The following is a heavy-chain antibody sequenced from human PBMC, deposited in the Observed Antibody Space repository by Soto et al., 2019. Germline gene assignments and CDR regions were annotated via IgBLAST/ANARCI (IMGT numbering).Heavy chain of an antibody. CDR3: ARDASGWYELDY. J-gene: IGHJ4*02. CDR2: MNPNSGNT. V-gene: IGHV1-8*01. Sequence: QVQLVQSGAEVKKPGASVKVSCKASGYTFTTYDINWVRQATGQGLEWRGGMNPNSGNTGYAQKFQGRVTMTRNTSISTAYMELSSLRSEDTAVYYCARDASGWYELDYWGQGILVTVSS. D-gene: IGHD6-19*01. CDR1: GYTFTTYD.